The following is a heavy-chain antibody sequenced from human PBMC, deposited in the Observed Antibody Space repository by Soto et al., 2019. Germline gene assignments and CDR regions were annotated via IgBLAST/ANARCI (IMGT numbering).Heavy chain of an antibody. CDR2: INPSGGST. V-gene: IGHV1-46*01. D-gene: IGHD6-13*01. Sequence: QVQLVQSGAEVKKPGASVKVSCKASGYTFTSYYMHWVRQAPGQGLEWMGIINPSGGSTTYAQKFQGRVTMTRDTSTSTGYLELSSLRSEDTAVYYCARDVGSSSWFYYYGMDVWGQGTTVTVSS. CDR1: GYTFTSYY. J-gene: IGHJ6*02. CDR3: ARDVGSSSWFYYYGMDV.